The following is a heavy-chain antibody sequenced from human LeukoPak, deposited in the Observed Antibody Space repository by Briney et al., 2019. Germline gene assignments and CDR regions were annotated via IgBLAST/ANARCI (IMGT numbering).Heavy chain of an antibody. CDR3: ARDTGYYYGSGTYLYYFDY. CDR2: IYTSGST. J-gene: IGHJ4*02. D-gene: IGHD3-10*01. Sequence: SETLSLTCTVSGGSINSYYWSWIRQPAGKGLAWIGRIYTSGSTNYNPSLKSRVTMSVDTSKNHFSLKLSSVTAADTAVYYCARDTGYYYGSGTYLYYFDYWGQGTLVTVSS. V-gene: IGHV4-4*07. CDR1: GGSINSYY.